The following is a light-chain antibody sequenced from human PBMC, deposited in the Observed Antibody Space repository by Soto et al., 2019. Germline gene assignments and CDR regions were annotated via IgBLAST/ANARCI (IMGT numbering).Light chain of an antibody. Sequence: QSVLTQPPSVSGAPGQRVTISCTGSSSNIGAGYDVHWYQQLPGTAPKLLIYGNSNRPSGVPDRFSGSKSGTSASLAITGLQAEDEADYYYQSYDSSLSGVVFGGGTKLTV. CDR1: SSNIGAGYD. CDR3: QSYDSSLSGVV. V-gene: IGLV1-40*01. CDR2: GNS. J-gene: IGLJ2*01.